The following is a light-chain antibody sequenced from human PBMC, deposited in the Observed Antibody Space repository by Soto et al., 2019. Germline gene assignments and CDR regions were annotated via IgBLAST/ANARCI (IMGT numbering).Light chain of an antibody. CDR2: HSS. J-gene: IGKJ3*01. V-gene: IGKV3-11*01. Sequence: EIVMTQSPATLSVSPGERATLSCRASQSVSSNLAWYQQKPGQAPRLLIFHSSERAVAIPARFSGSGSGTDFTLTISSLEPEDSAVYYCQQRNNWGLTFGPGTTVVVK. CDR1: QSVSSN. CDR3: QQRNNWGLT.